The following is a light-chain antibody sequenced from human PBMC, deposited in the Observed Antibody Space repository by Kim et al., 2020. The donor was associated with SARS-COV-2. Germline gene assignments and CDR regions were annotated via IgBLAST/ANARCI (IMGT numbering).Light chain of an antibody. CDR1: QSISTD. CDR3: QQRNNWPRT. J-gene: IGKJ2*01. Sequence: TVLTQSPATLSLSPGEGATLSRRASQSISTDLAWYQQKPGRAPRLVIFDASNRASGIPARYSGSGFGTDFTLTISSLEPEDFAVYFCQQRNNWPRTFGQGTKLEI. CDR2: DAS. V-gene: IGKV3-11*01.